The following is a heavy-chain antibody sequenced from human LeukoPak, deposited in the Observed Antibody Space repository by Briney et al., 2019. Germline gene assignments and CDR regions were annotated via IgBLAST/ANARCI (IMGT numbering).Heavy chain of an antibody. J-gene: IGHJ4*02. CDR3: ARAWEAVAGNYGVVDY. CDR2: INPSGAGT. Sequence: AASVKVSCKASGYSFINYYIHWVRQAPGQGLEWMGIINPSGAGTSFAQKFRGRVTMARDMSTSTVYMELNSLRSQDTAVYYCARAWEAVAGNYGVVDYWGQGTLVTVSS. V-gene: IGHV1-46*01. D-gene: IGHD4-17*01. CDR1: GYSFINYY.